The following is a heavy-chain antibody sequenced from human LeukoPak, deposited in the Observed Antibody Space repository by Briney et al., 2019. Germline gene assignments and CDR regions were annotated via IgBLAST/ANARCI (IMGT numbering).Heavy chain of an antibody. Sequence: SETLSLTCTVSGGSISSGDYYWSWIRQHPGKGLEWIGYIYYSGSTYYNPSLKSRASISVDTSKNQFSLNLTSVTTADTAVYYCARVSCSSTSCPRRDALDVWGQGTMVTVSS. CDR2: IYYSGST. V-gene: IGHV4-31*03. CDR3: ARVSCSSTSCPRRDALDV. D-gene: IGHD2-2*01. J-gene: IGHJ3*01. CDR1: GGSISSGDYY.